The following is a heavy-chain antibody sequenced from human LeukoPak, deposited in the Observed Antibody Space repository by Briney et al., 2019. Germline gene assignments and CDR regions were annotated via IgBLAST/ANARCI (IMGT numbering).Heavy chain of an antibody. V-gene: IGHV4-4*02. CDR1: GGSISSTNW. J-gene: IGHJ5*02. Sequence: SETLSLTCAVSGGSISSTNWWSWVRQPPGKGLEWIGEINHSGSTNYNPSLKSRVTISVDTSKNQFSLKLSSVTAADTAVYYCARHSKYGSGSYYNRRTPNWFDPWGQGTLVTVSS. D-gene: IGHD3-10*01. CDR3: ARHSKYGSGSYYNRRTPNWFDP. CDR2: INHSGST.